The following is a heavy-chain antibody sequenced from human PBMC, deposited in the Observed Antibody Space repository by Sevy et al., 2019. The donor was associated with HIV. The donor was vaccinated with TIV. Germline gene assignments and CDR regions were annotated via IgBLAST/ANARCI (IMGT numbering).Heavy chain of an antibody. V-gene: IGHV3-30*18. Sequence: GGSLRLSCSAVGFTFQTFGMHWVRQAPGKGPEWLAVISSDGSNQNYADSVKGRFTISRDNSKNLLFLQMNSLIPNDTAVYFCTKESLRGTYIRGDFDHWGQGTLVTVSS. D-gene: IGHD3-10*02. CDR2: ISSDGSNQ. CDR3: TKESLRGTYIRGDFDH. CDR1: GFTFQTFG. J-gene: IGHJ4*02.